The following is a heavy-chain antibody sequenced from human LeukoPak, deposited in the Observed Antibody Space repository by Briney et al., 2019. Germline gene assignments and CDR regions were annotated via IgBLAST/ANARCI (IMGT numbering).Heavy chain of an antibody. CDR2: ISSSSSTI. V-gene: IGHV3-48*01. J-gene: IGHJ4*02. D-gene: IGHD1-26*01. Sequence: GGSLRLSCAASGFTFNAYSMNWVRQAPGKGLEWVSYISSSSSTIYYADSVKGRFTISRDNAKNSLYLQMNSLRAEDTAVYYCARGSAGATGCLDYWGQGTLVTVSS. CDR3: ARGSAGATGCLDY. CDR1: GFTFNAYS.